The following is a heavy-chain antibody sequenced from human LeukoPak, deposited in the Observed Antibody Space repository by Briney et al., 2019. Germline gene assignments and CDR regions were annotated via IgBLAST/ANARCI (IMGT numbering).Heavy chain of an antibody. V-gene: IGHV4-34*01. Sequence: SETLSLTCAVYGGSFSSYYWSWIRQPPGKGLEWIGEINDSGSTNYNPSLKSRVTISVDTSKNQFSLKLGSVTAADTAVYYCARHSYGGSFDYWGQGTLVTVSS. D-gene: IGHD3-16*01. J-gene: IGHJ4*02. CDR2: INDSGST. CDR1: GGSFSSYY. CDR3: ARHSYGGSFDY.